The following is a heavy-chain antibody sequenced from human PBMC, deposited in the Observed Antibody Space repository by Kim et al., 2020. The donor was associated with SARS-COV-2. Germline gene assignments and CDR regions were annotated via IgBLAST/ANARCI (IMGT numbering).Heavy chain of an antibody. CDR2: ISAYNGNT. Sequence: ASVKVSCKASGYTFTSYGISWVRQAPGQGLEWMGWISAYNGNTNYAQKLQGRVTMTTDTSTSTAYMELRSLRSDDTAVYYCARIGLAAMLGAYYYYGMDVWGQGTTVTVSS. CDR3: ARIGLAAMLGAYYYYGMDV. J-gene: IGHJ6*02. D-gene: IGHD2-2*01. V-gene: IGHV1-18*01. CDR1: GYTFTSYG.